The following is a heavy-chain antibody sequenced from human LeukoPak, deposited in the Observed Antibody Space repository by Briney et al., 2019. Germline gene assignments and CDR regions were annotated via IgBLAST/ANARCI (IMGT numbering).Heavy chain of an antibody. V-gene: IGHV3-30-3*01. D-gene: IGHD6-19*01. CDR2: ISYDGGNE. J-gene: IGHJ5*02. Sequence: GGSLRLSCVVSGFSFSNLYMTWIRQAPGKGLEWVAVISYDGGNEIYADSVKGRFTISRDNSKNTLYLQMNSLRPEDTAVYYCARAAAVTGAFRDNWFDPWGQGALATVSS. CDR3: ARAAAVTGAFRDNWFDP. CDR1: GFSFSNLY.